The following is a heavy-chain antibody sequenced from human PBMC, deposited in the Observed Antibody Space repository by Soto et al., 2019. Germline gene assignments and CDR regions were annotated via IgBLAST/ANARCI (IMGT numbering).Heavy chain of an antibody. J-gene: IGHJ4*02. CDR2: IYYSGST. CDR1: GGSISSGGYY. Sequence: PSETLSLTCTVSGGSISSGGYYWSWIRQHPGKGLEWIGYIYYSGSTYYNPSLKSRVTISVDTSKNQFSLKLSSVTAADTAVYYCATNYGGSGSYLTFVYWGQGTLVTVSS. D-gene: IGHD3-10*01. V-gene: IGHV4-31*03. CDR3: ATNYGGSGSYLTFVY.